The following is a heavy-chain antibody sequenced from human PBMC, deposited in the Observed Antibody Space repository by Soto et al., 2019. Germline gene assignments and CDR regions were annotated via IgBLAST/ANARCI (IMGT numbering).Heavy chain of an antibody. CDR3: AGVISRNVPRFDWFEP. CDR1: GGSFSGYY. V-gene: IGHV4-34*01. J-gene: IGHJ5*02. CDR2: INHSGST. D-gene: IGHD3-16*01. Sequence: QVQLQQCGAGLLKPSETLSLTCAVYGGSFSGYYWSWIRQPPGKWLEWIGEINHSGSTNYNPSLKSLVTIYVDTPKNQFSLQLSAAKAGDSAVYYCAGVISRNVPRFDWFEPWGQVTLVTVAA.